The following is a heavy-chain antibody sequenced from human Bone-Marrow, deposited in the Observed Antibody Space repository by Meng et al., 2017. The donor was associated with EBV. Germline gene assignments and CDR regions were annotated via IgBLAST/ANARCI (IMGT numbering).Heavy chain of an antibody. J-gene: IGHJ4*02. CDR2: IYWDDDK. D-gene: IGHD6-6*01. Sequence: QTTLSDSGPPLVKPTQTLTLTCTFSAFSLSTRGVGVCWIRQPPGKALEWLAVIYWDDDKRYSPSLKSRLTIAKDTSKNQVVLTMTNMDPVDAATYYCAHLIAARPFDYWGRGSVVTVSS. CDR1: AFSLSTRGVG. V-gene: IGHV2-5*02. CDR3: AHLIAARPFDY.